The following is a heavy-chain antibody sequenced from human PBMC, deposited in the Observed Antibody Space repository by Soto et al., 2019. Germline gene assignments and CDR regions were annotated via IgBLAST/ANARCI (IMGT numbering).Heavy chain of an antibody. J-gene: IGHJ4*02. CDR2: ISASGGST. Sequence: GSLRLSCVASGFSITSFAMSWVRQAPGKGLEWASAISASGGSTYADSVKGRFTISRDNSKNTLYLQMNSLRVEDTAVYYCAKVLSSGSYSGALEYWGQGALVTVSS. CDR1: GFSITSFA. D-gene: IGHD1-26*01. V-gene: IGHV3-23*01. CDR3: AKVLSSGSYSGALEY.